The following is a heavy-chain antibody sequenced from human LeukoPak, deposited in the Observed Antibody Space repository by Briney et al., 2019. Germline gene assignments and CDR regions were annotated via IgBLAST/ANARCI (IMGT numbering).Heavy chain of an antibody. CDR3: ARAGPSSSWHQFDY. CDR2: IYSGGST. D-gene: IGHD6-13*01. Sequence: GGSLRLSCAASGFTVSSNYMSWVRQAPGKWLEWVSIIYSGGSTFYADSVKGRFTISRDNSKNTLYLQMNSLRAEDTAVYYCARAGPSSSWHQFDYWGQGTLVTVSS. V-gene: IGHV3-53*01. CDR1: GFTVSSNY. J-gene: IGHJ4*02.